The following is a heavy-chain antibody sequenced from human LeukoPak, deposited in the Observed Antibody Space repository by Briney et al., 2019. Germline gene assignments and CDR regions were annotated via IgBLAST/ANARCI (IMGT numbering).Heavy chain of an antibody. J-gene: IGHJ4*02. D-gene: IGHD1-1*01. Sequence: GGSLRLSCAASGFTFSSYWMHWVRQAPGRGLVWVSRINSDGSSTSYADSVKGRFTISRDNAKNTLYLQMSSLRAEDTAVFYCAREGNWNDAGFDYWGQGTLVTVSS. CDR2: INSDGSST. CDR3: AREGNWNDAGFDY. CDR1: GFTFSSYW. V-gene: IGHV3-74*01.